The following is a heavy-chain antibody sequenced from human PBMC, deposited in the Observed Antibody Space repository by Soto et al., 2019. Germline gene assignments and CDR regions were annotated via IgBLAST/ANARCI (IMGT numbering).Heavy chain of an antibody. J-gene: IGHJ5*02. D-gene: IGHD2-21*02. CDR2: ISWNSGNV. CDR3: SKGDCGGDCHPWFDP. CDR1: GFTFDDYA. V-gene: IGHV3-9*01. Sequence: EVQLVESGGGLVQPGRSLRLSCVASGFTFDDYAMHWVRQAPGKGLEWVSGISWNSGNVGYADSVKGRFTISRDIAKNSLYLQMNSLRPEDTALYYCSKGDCGGDCHPWFDPWGQGTLVTVSS.